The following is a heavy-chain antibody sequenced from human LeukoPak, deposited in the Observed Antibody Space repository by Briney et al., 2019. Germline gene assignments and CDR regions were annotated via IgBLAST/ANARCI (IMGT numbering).Heavy chain of an antibody. D-gene: IGHD6-13*01. CDR3: ARVRAAAGTYYYYYMDV. J-gene: IGHJ6*03. Sequence: SETLSLTCTVSGVSISSSSYYWGWIRQPPGKGLEWIGSIYYSGSTYYNPSLKSRVTISVDTSKNQFSLKLSSVTAADTAVYYCARVRAAAGTYYYYYMDVWGKGTTVTVSS. V-gene: IGHV4-39*01. CDR2: IYYSGST. CDR1: GVSISSSSYY.